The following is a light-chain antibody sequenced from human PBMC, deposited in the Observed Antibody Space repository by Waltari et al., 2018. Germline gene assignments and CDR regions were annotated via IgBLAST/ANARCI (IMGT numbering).Light chain of an antibody. CDR3: QQYYTTVTVT. CDR2: WAS. J-gene: IGKJ4*01. CDR1: RSILKGSDNKNY. V-gene: IGKV4-1*01. Sequence: DIVMTQSPDSLAVSLGERATVSCKSSRSILKGSDNKNYLAWYQQKLGQPPKLLIYWASPRESGVPDRFSGGGAGTDFTLTISSLQAEDGAVYYCQQYYTTVTVTFGGGTKVEVK.